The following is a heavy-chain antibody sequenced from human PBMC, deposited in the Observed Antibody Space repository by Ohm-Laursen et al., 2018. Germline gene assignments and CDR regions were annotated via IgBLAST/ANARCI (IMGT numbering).Heavy chain of an antibody. CDR1: GFTFSSYS. Sequence: SLRLSCVAFGFTFSSYSMNWVRQAPGKGLEWVSSISSSRSYLYYADSVKGRFTISRDNAKNSLYLQMDSLRADDTAVYYCARGNHTVPQDAFDLWGQGTMVTVSS. CDR2: ISSSRSYL. D-gene: IGHD1-14*01. J-gene: IGHJ3*01. CDR3: ARGNHTVPQDAFDL. V-gene: IGHV3-21*01.